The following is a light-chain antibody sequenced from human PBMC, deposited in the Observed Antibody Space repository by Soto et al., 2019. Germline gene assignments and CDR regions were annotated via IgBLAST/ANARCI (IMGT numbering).Light chain of an antibody. CDR2: EVS. CDR3: SSYTSRSTPV. CDR1: SSDVGTYKY. V-gene: IGLV2-14*01. J-gene: IGLJ2*01. Sequence: QSALTQPASVSGAPGQSITISCTGTSSDVGTYKYVSWYQQLPGKAPKLMIYEVSNRPSGVSNRFSGSKSGNTASLTISELQAEDEADYYCSSYTSRSTPVCGGGTKVTVL.